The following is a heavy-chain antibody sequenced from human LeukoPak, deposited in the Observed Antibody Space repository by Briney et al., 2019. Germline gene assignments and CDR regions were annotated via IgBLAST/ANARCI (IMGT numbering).Heavy chain of an antibody. J-gene: IGHJ6*02. CDR1: GGSISSGGYY. Sequence: SETLSLTCTVSGGSISSGGYYWSWIRQHPGKGLEWIGYIYYSGSTYYNPSLKSRVTISVDTSKNQFSLKLSSVTAADTAVYYCARGRPIRVGYSYGYYYYYGMDVWGQGTTVTVSS. D-gene: IGHD5-18*01. CDR2: IYYSGST. CDR3: ARGRPIRVGYSYGYYYYYGMDV. V-gene: IGHV4-31*03.